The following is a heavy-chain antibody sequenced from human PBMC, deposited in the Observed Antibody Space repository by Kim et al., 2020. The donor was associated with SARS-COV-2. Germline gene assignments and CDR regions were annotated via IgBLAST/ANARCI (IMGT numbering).Heavy chain of an antibody. Sequence: SETLSLTCAVYGGSFYNYYWTWIRQPPGKGLEWIGEINHSGSTKFNPSLESRLTISVDTSKNQFSLRLTSVTAADTAIYYCARGPRFCYWGQGTLVTVSS. CDR3: ARGPRFCY. CDR1: GGSFYNYY. V-gene: IGHV4-34*01. J-gene: IGHJ4*02. CDR2: INHSGST. D-gene: IGHD3-3*01.